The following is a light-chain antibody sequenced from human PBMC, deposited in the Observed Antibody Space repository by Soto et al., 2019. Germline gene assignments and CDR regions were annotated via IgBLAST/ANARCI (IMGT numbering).Light chain of an antibody. CDR3: LILYDETWV. Sequence: QTVVTQEPSLTVSPGGTVTLTCASSTGAVTSGYFPNWFQRKPGQAPRALIYSTNNKHSWTPARFSGSLLGGKAALTLSGVQPEDEADSYCLILYDETWVFGGGTQLTVL. CDR1: TGAVTSGYF. V-gene: IGLV7-43*01. J-gene: IGLJ3*02. CDR2: STN.